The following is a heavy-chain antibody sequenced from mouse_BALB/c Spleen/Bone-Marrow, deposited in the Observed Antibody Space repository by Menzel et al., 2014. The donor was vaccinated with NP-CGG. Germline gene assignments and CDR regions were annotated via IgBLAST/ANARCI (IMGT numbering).Heavy chain of an antibody. J-gene: IGHJ3*01. CDR2: IWSDGST. D-gene: IGHD2-3*01. Sequence: QVQLQQSGPGLAQPSQSLSITCTVSGFFLTSYGVHWVRQSPGKGLEWLGVIWSDGSTDYNAAFISRLNISKDNSKSQIFFKMNSLQPNDTAIYFCARRDGYLFAYWDQGTLVTVSA. CDR1: GFFLTSYG. CDR3: ARRDGYLFAY. V-gene: IGHV2-2*02.